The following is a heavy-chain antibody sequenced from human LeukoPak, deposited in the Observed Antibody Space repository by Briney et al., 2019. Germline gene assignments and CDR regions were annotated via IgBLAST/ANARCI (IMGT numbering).Heavy chain of an antibody. Sequence: GGSLRLSCAASGFAFSSYAVSWVRQAPGKGLGWVSYITGSGDSTYYAASVKGRFTISRDNSKNTLYLQMNSLRAEDTAVYYCATRQWGSRGMDVWGQGTTVIVSS. J-gene: IGHJ6*02. CDR1: GFAFSSYA. V-gene: IGHV3-23*01. CDR3: ATRQWGSRGMDV. CDR2: ITGSGDST. D-gene: IGHD2-8*01.